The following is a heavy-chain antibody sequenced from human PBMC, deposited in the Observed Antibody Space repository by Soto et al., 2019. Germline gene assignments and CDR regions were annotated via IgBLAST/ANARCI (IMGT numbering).Heavy chain of an antibody. V-gene: IGHV3-30*18. J-gene: IGHJ4*02. Sequence: GGSLRLSCAASGFTFSSYGMHWVRQAPGKGLEWVAVISYDGSNKYYADSVKGRFTISRDNSKNTLYLQMNSLRAEGTAVYYGAKETYSETLDYCSQGTQVTVSS. CDR3: AKETYSETLDY. CDR2: ISYDGSNK. CDR1: GFTFSSYG. D-gene: IGHD2-15*01.